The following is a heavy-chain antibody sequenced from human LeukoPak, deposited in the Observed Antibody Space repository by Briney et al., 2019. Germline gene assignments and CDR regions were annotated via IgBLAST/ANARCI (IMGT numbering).Heavy chain of an antibody. CDR1: GGSISSSSYY. V-gene: IGHV4-39*07. CDR3: ARARDGYNYWGPPTNNWFDP. J-gene: IGHJ5*02. Sequence: SETLSLTCTVSGGSISSSSYYWGWIRQPPGKGLKWIGRIYYSGSTYYNPSLKSRVTISVDTSKNQFSLKLSSVTAADTAVYYCARARDGYNYWGPPTNNWFDPWGQGTLVTVSS. D-gene: IGHD5-24*01. CDR2: IYYSGST.